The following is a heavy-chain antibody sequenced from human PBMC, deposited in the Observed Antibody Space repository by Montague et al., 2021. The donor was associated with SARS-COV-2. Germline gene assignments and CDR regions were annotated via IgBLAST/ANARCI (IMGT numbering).Heavy chain of an antibody. V-gene: IGHV4-39*02. CDR1: GGSITNNIDY. D-gene: IGHD3-22*01. CDR2: IYYTGNT. J-gene: IGHJ3*01. Sequence: SETRSLTCTVSGGSITNNIDYWAWIRQPPGKGLEWIGSIYYTGNTYYNPSLKSRVTISVVTSKNHFTLKLSSVTAAETAVYYCARLKRYFDSSGSPSAFDFWGQGTKVTVPS. CDR3: ARLKRYFDSSGSPSAFDF.